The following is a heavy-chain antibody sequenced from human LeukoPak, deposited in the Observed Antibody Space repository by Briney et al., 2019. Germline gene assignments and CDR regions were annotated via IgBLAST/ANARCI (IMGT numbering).Heavy chain of an antibody. Sequence: PGGSLRLSCAASGFTFSNYGMHWVRQAPGKGLEWVAFIRFNGDHKYYADSVKGRFTISRDNSKNTLYLQMNSLRPEDTAVYYCASGYGAKQWGPGTLVIVSS. V-gene: IGHV3-30*02. D-gene: IGHD4-17*01. J-gene: IGHJ4*02. CDR3: ASGYGAKQ. CDR2: IRFNGDHK. CDR1: GFTFSNYG.